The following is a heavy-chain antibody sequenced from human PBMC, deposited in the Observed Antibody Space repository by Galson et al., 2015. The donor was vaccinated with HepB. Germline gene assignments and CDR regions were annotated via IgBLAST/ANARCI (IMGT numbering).Heavy chain of an antibody. Sequence: SLRLSCAASGFTFSSYSMNWVRQAPGKGLEWVSSISSSSSYIYYADSVKGRFTISRDNAKNSLYPQMNSLRAEDTAVYYCARDPVTTRAGVWGQGTMVTVSS. CDR2: ISSSSSYI. D-gene: IGHD4-17*01. J-gene: IGHJ3*01. CDR3: ARDPVTTRAGV. CDR1: GFTFSSYS. V-gene: IGHV3-21*01.